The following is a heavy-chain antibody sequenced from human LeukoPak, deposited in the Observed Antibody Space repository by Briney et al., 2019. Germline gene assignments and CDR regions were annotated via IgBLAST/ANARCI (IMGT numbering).Heavy chain of an antibody. CDR3: ARGVEPLAANTLAY. J-gene: IGHJ4*02. CDR1: GFTVISNE. Sequence: GGSLILSCSASGFTVISNERTRVRQAPGKGLECVSVLYSDDNTKYADSVQGRFTISRDNSKNTLYPEMNSLSPDDTAVYYCARGVEPLAANTLAYWGQGTLVTVSS. V-gene: IGHV3-53*01. D-gene: IGHD1-14*01. CDR2: LYSDDNT.